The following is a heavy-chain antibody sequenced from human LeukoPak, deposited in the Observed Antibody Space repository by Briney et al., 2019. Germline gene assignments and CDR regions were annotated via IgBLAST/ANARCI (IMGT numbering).Heavy chain of an antibody. V-gene: IGHV4-59*01. Sequence: SETLSLTCTVSGGSISSYYWSWIRQPPGKGLEWIGYIYYSGSTNYNPSLKSRVTISVDTSKNQFSLKLSSVTAADTAVYYCAREEARSGGSCYYGMDVWGQGTTVTVSS. D-gene: IGHD2-15*01. CDR3: AREEARSGGSCYYGMDV. CDR1: GGSISSYY. CDR2: IYYSGST. J-gene: IGHJ6*02.